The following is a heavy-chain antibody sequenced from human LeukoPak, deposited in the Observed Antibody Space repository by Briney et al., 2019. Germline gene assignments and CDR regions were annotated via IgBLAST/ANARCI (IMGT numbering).Heavy chain of an antibody. V-gene: IGHV1-18*01. J-gene: IGHJ5*02. D-gene: IGHD1-14*01. CDR3: AREITGHSNWFDP. Sequence: ASVKVSCKASGYTFTSYGISWVRQAPGQVLEWMGWISAYNGNTNYAQKLQGRATLTTGTSTSTAYRELRSLRYDDTAVYYCAREITGHSNWFDPWGQGTLVTVPS. CDR1: GYTFTSYG. CDR2: ISAYNGNT.